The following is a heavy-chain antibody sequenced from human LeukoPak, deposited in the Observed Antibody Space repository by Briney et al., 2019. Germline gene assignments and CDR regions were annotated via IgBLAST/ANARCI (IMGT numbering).Heavy chain of an antibody. CDR2: INPNSGGT. CDR3: ARVDAFDI. V-gene: IGHV1-2*02. CDR1: GYTFTGYY. J-gene: IGHJ3*02. Sequence: ASVKVSCKASGYTFTGYYINWVRQAPGQGLEWMGWINPNSGGTNYAQKFQGRVTMTRDTSISTAYMELSRLRSDDTGVYYCARVDAFDIWGQGTMVTVSS.